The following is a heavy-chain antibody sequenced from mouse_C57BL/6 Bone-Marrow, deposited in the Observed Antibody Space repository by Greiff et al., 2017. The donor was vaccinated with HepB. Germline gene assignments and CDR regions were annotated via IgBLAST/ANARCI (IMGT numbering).Heavy chain of an antibody. J-gene: IGHJ2*01. V-gene: IGHV1-69*01. Sequence: QVQLKQPGAELVMPGASVKLSCKASGYTFTSYWMHWVKQRPGQGLEWIGEIDPSDSYTNYNQKFKGKSTLTVDKSSSTAYMQLSSLTSEDSAVYYCARAEDYDYDDYFDYWGQGTTLTVSS. CDR1: GYTFTSYW. D-gene: IGHD2-4*01. CDR3: ARAEDYDYDDYFDY. CDR2: IDPSDSYT.